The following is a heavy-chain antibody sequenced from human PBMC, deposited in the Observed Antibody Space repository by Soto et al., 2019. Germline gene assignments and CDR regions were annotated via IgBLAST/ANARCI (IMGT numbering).Heavy chain of an antibody. J-gene: IGHJ4*01. CDR1: GFIFSTYW. CDR2: INFDGSDI. V-gene: IGHV3-74*01. Sequence: GGSMRLSCAASGFIFSTYWMHWVRQAPGKGLVWISRINFDGSDITYVDSVKGRFTISRDNAKNTLYLQMNSLRAEDTAIYYCARGPYYFDSWGHGTLVTVSS. CDR3: ARGPYYFDS.